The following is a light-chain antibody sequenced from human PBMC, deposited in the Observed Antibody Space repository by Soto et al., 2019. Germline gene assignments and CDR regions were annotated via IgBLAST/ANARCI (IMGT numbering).Light chain of an antibody. V-gene: IGKV3-11*01. CDR2: DAS. Sequence: DSVFTQSPATMSLSPGERATLSCRASQSVSSYLAWYQQKPGQAPRLLIYDASNRATGIPARFSGSGSGTDFTLTISSLEPEDFAVYYCQQRSNWPPAITFGQATLLQ. J-gene: IGKJ5*01. CDR1: QSVSSY. CDR3: QQRSNWPPAIT.